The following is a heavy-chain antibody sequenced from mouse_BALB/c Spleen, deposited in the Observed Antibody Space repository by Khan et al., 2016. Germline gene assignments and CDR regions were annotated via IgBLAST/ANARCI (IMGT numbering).Heavy chain of an antibody. V-gene: IGHV5-17*02. CDR3: TRGDY. CDR1: GFTFSRFG. CDR2: ISSCSSTI. Sequence: EVELVESGGGLVQPGGSRKLSCAASGFTFSRFGMHWVRQTPEKGLEWVAFISSCSSTIYYTDTLKGRFTISRDNPKNALLLQMTSLRSEDTAMNYCTRGDYWGQGTTLTVSS. J-gene: IGHJ2*01.